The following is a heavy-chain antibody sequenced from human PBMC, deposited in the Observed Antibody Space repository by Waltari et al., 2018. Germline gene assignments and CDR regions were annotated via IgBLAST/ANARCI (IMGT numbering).Heavy chain of an antibody. Sequence: QVQLVQSGAEVKKPGASVKVSCTASGYTFTGYYMHWVRQAPGQGLEWMGWVNPNNGGTNYAQKFQGRVTMTRDTSISTAYMELSRLRSDDTAVYYCARNHADFPIYGSWGQETLVTVSS. J-gene: IGHJ5*02. CDR1: GYTFTGYY. V-gene: IGHV1-2*02. CDR3: ARNHADFPIYGS. D-gene: IGHD3-3*01. CDR2: VNPNNGGT.